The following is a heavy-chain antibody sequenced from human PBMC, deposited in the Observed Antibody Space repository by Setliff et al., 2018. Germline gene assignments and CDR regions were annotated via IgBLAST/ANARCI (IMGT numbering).Heavy chain of an antibody. CDR3: ARDAAVNISPIGLDYWYIDV. CDR1: GDSILDISSY. V-gene: IGHV4-39*02. J-gene: IGHJ6*03. D-gene: IGHD3-9*01. CDR2: IYYSGGT. Sequence: PSETLSLTCSVSGDSILDISSYWGWFRRPPGKGLEWLGTIYYSGGTYDNPSLKSRLTMSIDTSKNHFSLNLKSVAAADTAMYYCARDAAVNISPIGLDYWYIDVWGGGTTVTVSS.